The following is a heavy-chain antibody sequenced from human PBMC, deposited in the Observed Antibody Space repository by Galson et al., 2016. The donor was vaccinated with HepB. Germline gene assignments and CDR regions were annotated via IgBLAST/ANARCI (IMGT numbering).Heavy chain of an antibody. J-gene: IGHJ4*02. V-gene: IGHV4-59*01. CDR1: GGSISAFY. CDR2: IYYSGST. D-gene: IGHD3/OR15-3a*01. CDR3: ARGTSDFYHI. Sequence: SETLSLTCTVSGGSISAFYWSWIRQPPGKGLEWIGYIYYSGSTNYNPSLKSRLTISVDTSKNQFSLKLSSVTAADTAVYYCARGTSDFYHIWGQGTLVTVSS.